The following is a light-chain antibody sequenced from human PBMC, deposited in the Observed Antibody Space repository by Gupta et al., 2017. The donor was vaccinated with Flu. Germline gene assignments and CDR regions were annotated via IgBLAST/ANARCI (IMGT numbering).Light chain of an antibody. CDR3: QVWASGTVV. J-gene: IGLJ2*01. CDR2: RDD. V-gene: IGLV3-9*01. CDR1: NFGSYN. Sequence: TCGGKNFGSYNVNWYQQKPGQAPVLVIYRDDSRPSGIPERLSGSISGNTATLTIRRAQVEDEADYFCQVWASGTVVFGGGTKLTVV.